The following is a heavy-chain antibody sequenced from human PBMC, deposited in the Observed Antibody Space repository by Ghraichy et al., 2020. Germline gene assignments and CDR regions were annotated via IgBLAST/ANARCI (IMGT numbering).Heavy chain of an antibody. CDR3: VRGLVSVLYFQQ. D-gene: IGHD2-8*01. Sequence: SQTLSLTCAISGDSVSSNSVAWNWIRQSPSRGLEWLGRTYYRSKSQWQNDYALSVKSRITINQDTSKNQFSLQLNSVTPEDTAVYYCVRGLVSVLYFQQWGQGTLVTVSS. J-gene: IGHJ1*01. CDR2: TYYRSKSQWQN. V-gene: IGHV6-1*01. CDR1: GDSVSSNSVA.